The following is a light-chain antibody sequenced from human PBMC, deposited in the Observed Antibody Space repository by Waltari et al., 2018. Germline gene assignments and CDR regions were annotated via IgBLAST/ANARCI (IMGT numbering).Light chain of an antibody. V-gene: IGLV2-14*01. Sequence: QSALAQPASVSGSPGQSITLSCTGISSDIGGYKYVPLYQQHPGKAPKLLIFDVNNRPSGVSNRFSASKSGNTASLTISDLQAEDEADYYCSSYTTSSTLELFGGGTRLTVL. CDR1: SSDIGGYKY. CDR2: DVN. J-gene: IGLJ3*02. CDR3: SSYTTSSTLEL.